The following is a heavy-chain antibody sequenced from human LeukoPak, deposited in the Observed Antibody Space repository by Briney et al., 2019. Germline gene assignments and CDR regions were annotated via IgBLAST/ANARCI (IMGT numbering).Heavy chain of an antibody. CDR2: LSAYNGNT. CDR1: GYTFTSYG. V-gene: IGHV1-18*01. Sequence: ASVKVSCKASGYTFTSYGISWVRQAPGQGLEWMGWLSAYNGNTNYAQKLQGRVTMTTDTSTSTAYMELRSLRSDDTAVYYCARGLLWFGELSTNFDYWGQGTLVTVSS. J-gene: IGHJ4*02. CDR3: ARGLLWFGELSTNFDY. D-gene: IGHD3-10*01.